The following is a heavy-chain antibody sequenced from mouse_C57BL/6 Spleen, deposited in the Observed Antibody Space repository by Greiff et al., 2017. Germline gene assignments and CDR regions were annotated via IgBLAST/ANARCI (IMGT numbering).Heavy chain of an antibody. J-gene: IGHJ2*01. CDR2: INPSNGGT. V-gene: IGHV1-53*01. Sequence: QVQLKQPGTELVKPGASVKLSCKASGYTFTSYWMHWVKQRPGQGLEWIGNINPSNGGTNYNEKFKSKATLTVDKSSSTAYMQLSSLTSEDSAVYYCARALITTVVANDYWGQGTTLTVSS. CDR3: ARALITTVVANDY. D-gene: IGHD1-1*01. CDR1: GYTFTSYW.